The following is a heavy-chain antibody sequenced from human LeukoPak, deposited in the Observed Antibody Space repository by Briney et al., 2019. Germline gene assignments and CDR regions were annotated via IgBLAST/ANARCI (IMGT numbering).Heavy chain of an antibody. CDR3: ARDLIAVTGTGFWFDP. D-gene: IGHD6-19*01. Sequence: PPGGSLRLSCAASGFTFSTYAIHWVRQAPGKGLEWVAVISDDGSTKYYADSVKGRFTISRDNSKNMLYLQMNSLRAEDSAVYYCARDLIAVTGTGFWFDPRGQGTLATVSS. J-gene: IGHJ5*02. CDR2: ISDDGSTK. CDR1: GFTFSTYA. V-gene: IGHV3-30-3*01.